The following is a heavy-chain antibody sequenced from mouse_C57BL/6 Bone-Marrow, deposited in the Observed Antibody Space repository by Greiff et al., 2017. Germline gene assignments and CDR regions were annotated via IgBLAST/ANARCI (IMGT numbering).Heavy chain of an antibody. V-gene: IGHV1-69*01. J-gene: IGHJ4*01. Sequence: QVQLQQPGAELVMPGASVKLSCKASGYTFNSYWMHWVKQRPGQGLEWIGEIDPSDSYTNYNQKFKGKSTLTVDKSSSTAYMQLSSLTSEDSAVYYCAGVSTRYAMDYWGQGTSVTVSS. CDR1: GYTFNSYW. CDR2: IDPSDSYT. CDR3: AGVSTRYAMDY.